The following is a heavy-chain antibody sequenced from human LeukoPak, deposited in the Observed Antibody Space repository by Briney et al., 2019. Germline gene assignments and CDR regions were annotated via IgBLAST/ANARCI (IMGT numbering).Heavy chain of an antibody. CDR1: GGSITSYY. CDR2: IYYSGST. CDR3: ARLVAYCSRASCTDF. D-gene: IGHD2-2*01. J-gene: IGHJ4*02. Sequence: SETLSLTCTVSGGSITSYYWSWVRQPPGKGLEWIGYIYYSGSTSYNPSLKSRVTISLDTSRNQLSLKLSSVTIADTAVYYCARLVAYCSRASCTDFWGQGTLVTVSS. V-gene: IGHV4-59*01.